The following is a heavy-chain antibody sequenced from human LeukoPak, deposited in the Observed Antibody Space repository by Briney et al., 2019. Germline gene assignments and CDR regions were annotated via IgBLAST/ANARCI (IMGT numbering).Heavy chain of an antibody. CDR2: ISYDGSHT. CDR3: AKQRKYDFWSSTFDY. D-gene: IGHD3-3*01. CDR1: GFTFSSHG. Sequence: QPGGSLRLSCTASGFTFSSHGMHWVRQAPGKGLDWVAIISYDGSHTDYADSVKGRFTISRDNSKNTLFLQMDSLRVEDTALYYCAKQRKYDFWSSTFDYWGQGSLVTVSS. V-gene: IGHV3-30*18. J-gene: IGHJ4*01.